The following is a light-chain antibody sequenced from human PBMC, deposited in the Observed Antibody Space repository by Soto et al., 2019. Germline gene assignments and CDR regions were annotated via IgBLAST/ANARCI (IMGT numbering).Light chain of an antibody. CDR3: QQHDSSPLT. V-gene: IGKV3-20*01. Sequence: EIVLTQSPGTLPLSPGERATLSCRASQGVGRFLAWYQQKPGQVPRLLIYGASGRATGTPDRFSGSGSGTDFTLTISRLEPEDFAVYHCQQHDSSPLTFGGGTKVDIK. J-gene: IGKJ4*01. CDR2: GAS. CDR1: QGVGRF.